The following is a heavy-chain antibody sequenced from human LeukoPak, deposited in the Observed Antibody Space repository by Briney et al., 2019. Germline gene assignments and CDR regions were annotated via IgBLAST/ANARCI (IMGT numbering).Heavy chain of an antibody. J-gene: IGHJ1*01. CDR1: GFTFSSYW. D-gene: IGHD3-22*01. CDR2: INSDGSST. V-gene: IGHV3-74*01. CDR3: ASLTYYYDSSGYSGCFQH. Sequence: GGSQSLSCAASGFTFSSYWLHWVRQAPGKGLVWVSRINSDGSSTSYADSVKGRFTISRDNAKNTLYLQMNSLRAEDTAVYYCASLTYYYDSSGYSGCFQHWGQGTLVTVSS.